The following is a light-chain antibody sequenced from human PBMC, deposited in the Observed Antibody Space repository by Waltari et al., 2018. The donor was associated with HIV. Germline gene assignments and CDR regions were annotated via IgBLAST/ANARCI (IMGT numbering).Light chain of an antibody. CDR3: SSYTTSSDLDVV. CDR2: VVI. V-gene: IGLV2-14*03. J-gene: IGLJ2*01. CDR1: SGDVGGYNY. Sequence: QSALTQPASISGSPGQSITISCTGTSGDVGGYNYVSWYQQKPGKAPQFIIYVVIERPTGVSSRFSGSKSGNTAFLTISGLQADDEADYYCSSYTTSSDLDVVFGGGTKLSVL.